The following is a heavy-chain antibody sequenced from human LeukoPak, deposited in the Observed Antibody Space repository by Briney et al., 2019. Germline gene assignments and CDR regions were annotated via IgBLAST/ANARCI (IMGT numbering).Heavy chain of an antibody. CDR1: GFTFSIYW. Sequence: GGSLRLSCAASGFTFSIYWMHWVRQAPGKGLVWVSHLNGDENTITYADSVKGRFTISRDNSKNTLYLQMNSLRAEDTAVYYCARFSSTSNGVFDPWGQGTLVTVSS. CDR3: ARFSSTSNGVFDP. V-gene: IGHV3-74*01. J-gene: IGHJ5*02. D-gene: IGHD2-2*01. CDR2: LNGDENTI.